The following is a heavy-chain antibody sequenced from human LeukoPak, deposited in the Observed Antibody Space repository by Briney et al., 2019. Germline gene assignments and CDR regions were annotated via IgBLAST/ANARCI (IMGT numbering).Heavy chain of an antibody. V-gene: IGHV3-53*01. CDR1: GFTVSSNY. D-gene: IGHD6-6*01. Sequence: GGSLRLSCAASGFTVSSNYMRWVRQAPGKGLEWVSVIYSGGSTYYADSVKGRFTISRDNSKNTLYLQMNSLRAEDTAVYYCAKDQEYSSSSGYYWGQGTLVTVSS. CDR3: AKDQEYSSSSGYY. J-gene: IGHJ4*02. CDR2: IYSGGST.